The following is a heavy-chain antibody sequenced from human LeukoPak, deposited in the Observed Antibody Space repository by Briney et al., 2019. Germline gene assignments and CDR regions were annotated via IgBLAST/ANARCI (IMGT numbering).Heavy chain of an antibody. CDR1: GFTFSSYW. J-gene: IGHJ4*02. V-gene: IGHV3-74*01. D-gene: IGHD6-13*01. CDR2: INSDGSSP. CDR3: ARGGIAAADIFDY. Sequence: GGSLRLSCAASGFTFSSYWMHWVRHAPGKGLVWGSRINSDGSSPIYADPVRVGFTISRDNAKNTLYLQINSLRAEDTAVYYCARGGIAAADIFDYWGQGTLVTVSS.